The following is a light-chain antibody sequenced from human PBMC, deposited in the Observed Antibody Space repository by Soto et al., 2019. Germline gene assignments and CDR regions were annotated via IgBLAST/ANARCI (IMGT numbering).Light chain of an antibody. J-gene: IGLJ3*02. V-gene: IGLV4-69*01. CDR2: VNSDGSY. CDR1: SGHSSNA. CDR3: QTWGTGIRV. Sequence: QPVLTQSPSASASLGASVKLTCTLSSGHSSNAIAWHQQHPEKGPRYLMKVNSDGSYSEGDGMPDRFSGSSSGAERYLTISSLQSEDEADYYCQTWGTGIRVFGGGTKLTVL.